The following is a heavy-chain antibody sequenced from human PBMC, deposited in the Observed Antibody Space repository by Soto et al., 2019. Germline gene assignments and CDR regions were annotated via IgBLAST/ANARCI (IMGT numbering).Heavy chain of an antibody. V-gene: IGHV3-23*01. J-gene: IGHJ4*02. Sequence: EVQLLESGGGLVQPGGSLRLSCAASGFTFSSYAMSWVRQAPGKGLEWVSAISGSGGSTYYADSVKGRFTISRDNSKNTLYLQMNSLRAEDTAVYYCAKDRARASSKGSRTDSSGWYFAYWGQGTLVTVSS. D-gene: IGHD6-19*01. CDR2: ISGSGGST. CDR1: GFTFSSYA. CDR3: AKDRARASSKGSRTDSSGWYFAY.